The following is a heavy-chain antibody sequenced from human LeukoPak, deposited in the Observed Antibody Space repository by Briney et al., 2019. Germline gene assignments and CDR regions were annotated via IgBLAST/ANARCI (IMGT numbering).Heavy chain of an antibody. J-gene: IGHJ3*02. V-gene: IGHV3-49*04. D-gene: IGHD3-22*01. Sequence: PGGSLRLSCTASGFTFGDHAVSWVRQAPGKGLEWVGFIRSKGFGGTTEYAASVKGRFTISRDDSKSIAYLQMNSLKTEDTAVYYCSILVVTGFHVFDIWGQGTMVTVSS. CDR2: IRSKGFGGTT. CDR3: SILVVTGFHVFDI. CDR1: GFTFGDHA.